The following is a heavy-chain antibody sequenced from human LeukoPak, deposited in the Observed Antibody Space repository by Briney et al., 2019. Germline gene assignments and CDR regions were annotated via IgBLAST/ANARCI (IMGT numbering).Heavy chain of an antibody. Sequence: GGSPRLSCAASGFTVSSNYMSWVRQAPGKGLEWVAVISYDGSNKYYADSVKGRFTISRDNSKNTLYLQMNSLRAEDTAVYYCAKDRDSSGLNWFDPWGQGTLVTVSS. CDR1: GFTVSSNY. V-gene: IGHV3-30*18. D-gene: IGHD6-19*01. J-gene: IGHJ5*02. CDR3: AKDRDSSGLNWFDP. CDR2: ISYDGSNK.